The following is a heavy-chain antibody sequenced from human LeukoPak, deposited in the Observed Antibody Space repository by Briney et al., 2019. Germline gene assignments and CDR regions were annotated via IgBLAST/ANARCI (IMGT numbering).Heavy chain of an antibody. D-gene: IGHD3-22*01. CDR3: ARAPSEIGGYYPEYFRH. J-gene: IGHJ1*01. Sequence: GGSLRLSCAASGFTFSSYWMHWVRQAPGKGLVWVSRIKSDGGTNYADSVKGRFTISRDNAKNTLSLQMNSLRAEDAGVYYCARAPSEIGGYYPEYFRHWGQGTLVTVSS. CDR1: GFTFSSYW. CDR2: IKSDGGT. V-gene: IGHV3-74*01.